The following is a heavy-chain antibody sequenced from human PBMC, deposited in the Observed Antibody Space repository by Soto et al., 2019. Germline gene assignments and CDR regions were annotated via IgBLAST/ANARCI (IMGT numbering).Heavy chain of an antibody. J-gene: IGHJ3*02. V-gene: IGHV3-11*04. Sequence: QVQLVESGGGLVKPGGSLRLSCAASGFTFSDYYMSWIRQAPGKGLEWVSYISSSGSTIYYADSVKSRFTISGDNAKKSLYLQMNSLRAEDTAVYYCERARDSSGYNGIYAFDILGQGTMVTVSS. CDR3: ERARDSSGYNGIYAFDI. D-gene: IGHD3-22*01. CDR1: GFTFSDYY. CDR2: ISSSGSTI.